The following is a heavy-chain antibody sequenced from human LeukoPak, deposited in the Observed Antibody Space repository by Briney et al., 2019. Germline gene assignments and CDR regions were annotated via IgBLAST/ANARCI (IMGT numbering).Heavy chain of an antibody. CDR2: INPNSGGT. D-gene: IGHD6-13*01. Sequence: ASVKVSCKASGYTFTGYYMHWVRQAPGQGLEWMGWINPNSGGTNYAQKLQGRVTMTRDTSISTAYMELSRLRSDDTAVYYCAREMPIAAAGSAEYFQHWGQGTLVTVSS. CDR1: GYTFTGYY. V-gene: IGHV1-2*02. CDR3: AREMPIAAAGSAEYFQH. J-gene: IGHJ1*01.